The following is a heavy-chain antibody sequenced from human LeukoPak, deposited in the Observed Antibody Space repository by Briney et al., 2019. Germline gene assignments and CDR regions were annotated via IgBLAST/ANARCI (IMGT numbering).Heavy chain of an antibody. CDR2: IFHSGST. J-gene: IGHJ4*02. CDR1: GASISSNTW. CDR3: AREIFGARAFEY. Sequence: SETLSLTCAVSGASISSNTWWSWVRQPPGKGLEWTGEIFHSGSTNYNPSLESRLTISMDKSKNNFSLKLSSVTAADTAVYYCAREIFGARAFEYWGQGILVTVSS. V-gene: IGHV4-4*02. D-gene: IGHD3-3*01.